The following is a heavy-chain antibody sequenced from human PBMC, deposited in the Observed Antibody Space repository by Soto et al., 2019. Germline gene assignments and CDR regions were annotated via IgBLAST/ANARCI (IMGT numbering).Heavy chain of an antibody. CDR1: GGSISSVDYS. CDR2: IYKSATT. CDR3: ARGRYCLTGRCFPNWFDS. J-gene: IGHJ5*01. D-gene: IGHD2-15*01. Sequence: SETLSLTCSVSGGSISSVDYSWAWIRQPPGQALEYIGYIYKSATTYYNPSFESRVAISLDTSKSQFSLNVTSVTAADTAVYFCARGRYCLTGRCFPNWFDSWGQGTLVTVSS. V-gene: IGHV4-30-4*01.